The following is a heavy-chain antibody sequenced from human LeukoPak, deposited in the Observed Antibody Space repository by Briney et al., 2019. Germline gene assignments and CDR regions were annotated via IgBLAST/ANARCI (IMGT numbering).Heavy chain of an antibody. CDR2: IYPSDSHT. CDR3: VRHYRPPQDSRAAKPTGYYYYYMDV. D-gene: IGHD3-16*02. CDR1: GYTFPIYW. Sequence: GESLKISCQGSGYTFPIYWIGWVRQTPGKGLEWMGIIYPSDSHTIYSPSLQGQVTVSADKSISTAYLQWSSLKASDTAIYYCVRHYRPPQDSRAAKPTGYYYYYMDVWGTGTTVIVSS. J-gene: IGHJ6*03. V-gene: IGHV5-51*01.